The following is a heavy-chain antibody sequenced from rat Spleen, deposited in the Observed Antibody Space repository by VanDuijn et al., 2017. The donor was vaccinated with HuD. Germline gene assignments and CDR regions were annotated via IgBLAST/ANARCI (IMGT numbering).Heavy chain of an antibody. CDR2: ISYDGSST. CDR1: GFTFSNYD. CDR3: TTGYHYFDY. V-gene: IGHV5-20*01. D-gene: IGHD1-4*01. J-gene: IGHJ2*01. Sequence: EVQLVESGGGLVQPGRSMKLSCAASGFTFSNYDMAWVRQAPTKGLEWVASISYDGSSTYYRDSVKGRFTISRDNAKSTLYLQMDSLRSEDTATYYCTTGYHYFDYWGQGVMVTVSS.